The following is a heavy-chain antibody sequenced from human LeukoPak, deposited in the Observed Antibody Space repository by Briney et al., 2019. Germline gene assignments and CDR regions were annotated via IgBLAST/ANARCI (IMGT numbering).Heavy chain of an antibody. CDR1: GGSISSYY. CDR3: ARERWLQSPRANWFAP. D-gene: IGHD5-24*01. V-gene: IGHV4-59*01. J-gene: IGHJ5*02. CDR2: IYYSGST. Sequence: PSETLSLTCTVSGGSISSYYWSCIRQPPGKGLEWIGYIYYSGSTNYNPSLKSRVTISVDTSKNQFSLKLSSVTAADTAVYYCARERWLQSPRANWFAPWGQGTLVTVSS.